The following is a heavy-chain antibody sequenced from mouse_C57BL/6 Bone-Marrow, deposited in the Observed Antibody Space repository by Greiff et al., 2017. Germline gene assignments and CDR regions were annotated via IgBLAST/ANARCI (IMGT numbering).Heavy chain of an antibody. CDR3: ARRGIFYYGYDD. J-gene: IGHJ2*01. D-gene: IGHD2-2*01. CDR2: IYPRSGNT. V-gene: IGHV1-81*01. Sequence: VQVVESGAELARPGASVKLSCKASGYTFTSYGISWVKQRTGQGLEWIGEIYPRSGNTYYNEKFKGKATLTADKSSSTAYMELRSLTSEDSAVYFCARRGIFYYGYDDWGQGTTRTVSS. CDR1: GYTFTSYG.